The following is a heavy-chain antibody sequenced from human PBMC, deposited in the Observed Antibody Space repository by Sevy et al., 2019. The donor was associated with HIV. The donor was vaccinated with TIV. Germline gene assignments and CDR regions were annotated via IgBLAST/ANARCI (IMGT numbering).Heavy chain of an antibody. CDR3: ARDGSRPSGYFDY. CDR2: IYYSGST. J-gene: IGHJ4*02. CDR1: GGSISSYY. V-gene: IGHV4-59*13. Sequence: SETLSLTCTVSGGSISSYYWSWIRQPPGKGLEWIGYIYYSGSTNYNPSLKSRVTISVDTSKNQFSLKLSPVTAADTAMYYCARDGSRPSGYFDYWGQGTLVTVSS. D-gene: IGHD6-13*01.